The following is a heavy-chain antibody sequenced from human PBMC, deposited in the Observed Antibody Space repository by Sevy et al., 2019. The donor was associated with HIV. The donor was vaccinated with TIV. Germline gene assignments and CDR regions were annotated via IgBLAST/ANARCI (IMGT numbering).Heavy chain of an antibody. V-gene: IGHV3-74*01. CDR1: GFTFSSYW. J-gene: IGHJ3*02. CDR3: ARDSSARSDSGLSSSWVFAFDI. CDR2: INSVGSDT. D-gene: IGHD6-13*01. Sequence: GGSLRLSCAASGFTFSSYWMHWVRQAPGKGLVWVLRINSVGSDTHYADSVKGRFTISRDNAEKTLYLQMNSLRAEDTALYFCARDSSARSDSGLSSSWVFAFDIWGQGTMVTVSS.